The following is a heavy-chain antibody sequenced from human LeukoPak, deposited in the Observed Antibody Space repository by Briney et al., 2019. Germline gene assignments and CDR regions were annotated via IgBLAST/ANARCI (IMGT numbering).Heavy chain of an antibody. CDR3: ARDGHDSSGYYEDY. V-gene: IGHV1-2*02. CDR2: INPNSGGT. J-gene: IGHJ4*02. Sequence: ASVKVSCKASGYTFTGYYMHWVRQAPGQGLEWMGWINPNSGGTSYARKFQGRVTMTRDTSVSTAYMELSGLRSDDTAVYYCARDGHDSSGYYEDYWGQGTLVTVSS. D-gene: IGHD3-22*01. CDR1: GYTFTGYY.